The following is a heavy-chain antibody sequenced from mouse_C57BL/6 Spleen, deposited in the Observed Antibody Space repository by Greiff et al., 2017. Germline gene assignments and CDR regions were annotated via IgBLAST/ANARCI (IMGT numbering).Heavy chain of an antibody. CDR1: GYAFTNYL. V-gene: IGHV1-54*01. D-gene: IGHD1-3*01. Sequence: QVQLQQSGAELVRPGTSVKVSCKASGYAFTNYLIEWVKQRPGQGLEWIGVINPGSGGTNYNEKFKGKATLTADKSSSTAYMQLSSLTSEDSAVYFCARWVNNSAYWGQGTLVTVSA. J-gene: IGHJ3*01. CDR3: ARWVNNSAY. CDR2: INPGSGGT.